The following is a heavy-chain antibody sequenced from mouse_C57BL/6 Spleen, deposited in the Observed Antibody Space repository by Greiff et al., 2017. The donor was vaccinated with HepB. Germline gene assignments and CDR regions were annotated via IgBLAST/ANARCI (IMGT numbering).Heavy chain of an antibody. V-gene: IGHV5-6*01. CDR1: GFTFSSYG. CDR2: ISSGGSYT. Sequence: EVQRVESGGDLVKPGGSLKLSCAASGFTFSSYGMSWVRQTPDKRLEWVATISSGGSYTYYPDSVKGRFTISRDNAKNTLYLQMSSLKSEDTAMYYCARHGDYYYGSSLLYWYFDVWGTGTTVTVSS. CDR3: ARHGDYYYGSSLLYWYFDV. J-gene: IGHJ1*03. D-gene: IGHD1-1*01.